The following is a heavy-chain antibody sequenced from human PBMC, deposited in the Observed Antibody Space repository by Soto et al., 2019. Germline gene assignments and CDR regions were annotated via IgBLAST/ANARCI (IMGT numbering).Heavy chain of an antibody. CDR2: INPNSGGT. V-gene: IGHV1-2*04. D-gene: IGHD6-19*01. CDR3: ARDSSGWPLEFDI. CDR1: GYTFTSYG. J-gene: IGHJ3*02. Sequence: ASVKVSCKASGYTFTSYGISWVRQAPGQGLEWMGWINPNSGGTNYAQKFQGWVTMTRDTSISTAYMELSRLRSDDTAVYYCARDSSGWPLEFDIWGQGTMVTVSS.